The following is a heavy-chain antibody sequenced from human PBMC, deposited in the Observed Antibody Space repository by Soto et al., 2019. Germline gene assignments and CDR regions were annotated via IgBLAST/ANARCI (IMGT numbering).Heavy chain of an antibody. CDR1: GFTFSRYD. Sequence: EVQLVESGGGLVQPGRSLRLSCAASGFTFSRYDMSWVRQAPGKGLEWVATVGIAGNTDDRDSVKGRFTITRENVKKSLYLQMNALRAEDTAVYYCAREAGYDPAVDFFDYWGQGALVTVSS. CDR2: VGIAGNT. CDR3: AREAGYDPAVDFFDY. D-gene: IGHD5-12*01. V-gene: IGHV3-13*01. J-gene: IGHJ4*02.